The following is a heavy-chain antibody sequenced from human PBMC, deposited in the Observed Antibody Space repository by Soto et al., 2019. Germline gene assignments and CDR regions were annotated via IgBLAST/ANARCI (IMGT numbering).Heavy chain of an antibody. J-gene: IGHJ3*02. CDR3: ARDFTQGAYSSFDAFDI. CDR1: GGTFSSYT. V-gene: IGHV1-69*04. D-gene: IGHD6-6*01. CDR2: IIPILGIA. Sequence: SVKVSCKASGGTFSSYTISWVRRAPGQGLEWMGRIIPILGIANYAQKFQGRVTITADKSTSTAYMELSSLRSEDTAVYYCARDFTQGAYSSFDAFDIWGQGAMVTVSS.